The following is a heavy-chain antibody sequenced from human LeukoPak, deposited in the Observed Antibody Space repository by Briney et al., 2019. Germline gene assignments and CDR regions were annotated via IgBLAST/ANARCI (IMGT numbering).Heavy chain of an antibody. CDR3: ARGFPNSSGWYGY. J-gene: IGHJ4*02. CDR2: INHSGST. Sequence: SATLSLTCAVYGGSFSGYYWSWIRQPPGKGLEWIGEINHSGSTNYNPSLKSRVTISVDTSKNQFSLKLSSVTAADTAVYYCARGFPNSSGWYGYWGQGTLVTVSS. CDR1: GGSFSGYY. D-gene: IGHD6-19*01. V-gene: IGHV4-34*01.